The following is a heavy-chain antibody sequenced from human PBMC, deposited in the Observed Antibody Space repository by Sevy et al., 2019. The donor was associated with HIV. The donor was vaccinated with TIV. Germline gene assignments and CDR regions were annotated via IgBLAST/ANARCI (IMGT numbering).Heavy chain of an antibody. Sequence: GGSLRLSCAASGFTFSSYSMNWVRQAPGKGLEWVSSISSSSSYIYYADSVKGRFTISRDNAKNSLYLQMNSLRAEDTAVYYCAIWEARSYYYYGMDVWGQGTTVTVSS. CDR2: ISSSSSYI. D-gene: IGHD6-6*01. V-gene: IGHV3-21*01. J-gene: IGHJ6*02. CDR3: AIWEARSYYYYGMDV. CDR1: GFTFSSYS.